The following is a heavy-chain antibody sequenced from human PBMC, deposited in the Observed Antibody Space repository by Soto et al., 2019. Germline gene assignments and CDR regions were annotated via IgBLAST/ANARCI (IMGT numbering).Heavy chain of an antibody. D-gene: IGHD3-10*01. V-gene: IGHV3-74*01. J-gene: IGHJ4*02. CDR1: GFAFSSYW. Sequence: GGSLRLSCAASGFAFSSYWMHWVRQAPGKGLVWVSRINSDGSSTSYADSVKGRFTISRDNAKNTLYLQMNSLRAEDTAVYYCARVYYYGSGSPDYWGQGTLVTVSS. CDR2: INSDGSST. CDR3: ARVYYYGSGSPDY.